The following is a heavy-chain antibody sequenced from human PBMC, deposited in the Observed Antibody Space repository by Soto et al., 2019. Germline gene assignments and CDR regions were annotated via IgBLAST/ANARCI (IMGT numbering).Heavy chain of an antibody. Sequence: ASVKVSCKASGYTFTSYALHWVRQAPGQRLEWMGWINAGNGNTKYSQKFQGRVTITTDTSASTAYLELSSLRSDDTAVYYCAGAQARRPASREGEQWGEGTQVTV. V-gene: IGHV1-3*01. CDR3: AGAQARRPASREGEQ. D-gene: IGHD3-16*01. CDR2: INAGNGNT. CDR1: GYTFTSYA. J-gene: IGHJ4*02.